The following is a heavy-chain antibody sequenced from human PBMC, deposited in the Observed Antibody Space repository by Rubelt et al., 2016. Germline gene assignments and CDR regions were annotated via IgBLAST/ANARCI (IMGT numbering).Heavy chain of an antibody. Sequence: ESGPGLVKPSETLSLTCTVSGGSISNYYWSWIRQPPGDGLEWIGYIYYSGNVKYNPSLKSRVTISLDTSKNQFSLNLSSVTPADTAVYYCARDPRSGWYGYYFDYWGQGTLLTVSS. J-gene: IGHJ4*02. CDR1: GGSISNYY. V-gene: IGHV4-59*12. CDR3: ARDPRSGWYGYYFDY. D-gene: IGHD6-19*01. CDR2: IYYSGNV.